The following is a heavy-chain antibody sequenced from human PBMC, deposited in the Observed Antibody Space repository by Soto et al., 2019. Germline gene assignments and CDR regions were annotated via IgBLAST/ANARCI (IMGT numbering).Heavy chain of an antibody. CDR2: INSDGSST. D-gene: IGHD3-3*01. CDR1: GFTFSTYW. V-gene: IGHV3-74*01. J-gene: IGHJ4*02. Sequence: EVQLVESGGGLVQPGGSLRLSCAASGFTFSTYWMHWVRQAPGTGLMWVSRINSDGSSTRYADSVKGRFTISRDNAKKILYLQMNSLRAEDTAVYYCARDTDHDDYFDTWGQGTLVTVSS. CDR3: ARDTDHDDYFDT.